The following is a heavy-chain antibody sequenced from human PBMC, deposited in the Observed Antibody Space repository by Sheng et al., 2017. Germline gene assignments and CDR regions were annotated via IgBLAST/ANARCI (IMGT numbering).Heavy chain of an antibody. CDR1: GFTFSSYA. D-gene: IGHD5-12*01. J-gene: IGHJ4*02. Sequence: QVQLVESGGGVVQPGRSLRLSCAASGFTFSSYAMHWVRQAPGKGLEWVAVISYDGSNKYYADSVKGRFTISRDNSKNTLYLQMNSLRAEDTAVYYCARDHRYSGYDYYFDYWGQGTLVTVSS. CDR2: ISYDGSNK. V-gene: IGHV3-30-3*01. CDR3: ARDHRYSGYDYYFDY.